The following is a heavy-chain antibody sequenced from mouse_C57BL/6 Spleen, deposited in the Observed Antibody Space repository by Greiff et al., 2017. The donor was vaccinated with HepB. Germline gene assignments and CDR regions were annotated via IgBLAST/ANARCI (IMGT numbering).Heavy chain of an antibody. CDR3: ARERELSAMDY. D-gene: IGHD1-3*01. CDR1: GFTFSSYA. J-gene: IGHJ4*01. CDR2: ISDGGSYT. V-gene: IGHV5-4*01. Sequence: EVKLMESGGGLVKPGGSLKLSCAASGFTFSSYAMSWVRQTPEKRLEWVATISDGGSYTYYPDNVKGRFTISRDNAKNNLYLQMSHLKSEDTAMYYCARERELSAMDYWGQGTSVTVSS.